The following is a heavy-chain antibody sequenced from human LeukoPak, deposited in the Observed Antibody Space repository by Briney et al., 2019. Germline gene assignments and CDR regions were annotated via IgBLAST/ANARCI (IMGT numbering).Heavy chain of an antibody. J-gene: IGHJ6*02. CDR3: ARDGIAVAGTRYYYGMDV. CDR1: GGSISCYY. Sequence: SETLSLTCTVSGGSISCYYWSWIRQPPGKGLEWMGYIYYSGSTNYNPSLKSRVTISVDTSKNQFSLKLSSVTAADTAVYYCARDGIAVAGTRYYYGMDVWGQGTTVTVSS. D-gene: IGHD6-19*01. V-gene: IGHV4-59*01. CDR2: IYYSGST.